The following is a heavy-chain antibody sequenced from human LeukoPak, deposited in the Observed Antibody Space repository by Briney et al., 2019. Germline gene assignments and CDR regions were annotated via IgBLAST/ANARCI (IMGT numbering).Heavy chain of an antibody. V-gene: IGHV3-23*01. D-gene: IGHD2-8*02. CDR2: ISGSGGST. CDR3: ARDPWSFDAFDF. J-gene: IGHJ3*01. CDR1: GFTFSSYA. Sequence: GGSLRLSCAASGFTFSSYAMSWVRQAPGKGLVWVSAISGSGGSTYYADSVKGRFTISRDNSKNTLYLQMNNLRAEDTALYHCARDPWSFDAFDFWGQGTMVTVSA.